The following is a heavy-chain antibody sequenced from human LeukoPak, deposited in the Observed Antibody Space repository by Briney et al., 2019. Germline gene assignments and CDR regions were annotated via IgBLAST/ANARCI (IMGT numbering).Heavy chain of an antibody. CDR2: ISGSDGTT. D-gene: IGHD7-27*01. CDR1: GFTFRSYA. J-gene: IGHJ4*02. CDR3: ARELGTVDY. Sequence: PGGSLRLSCAASGFTFRSYAMSWVRQARGKGLESVSVISGSDGTTSYADSVKGRFTISRDNAKNSLYLQMNSLRAEDTAVYYCARELGTVDYWGQGTLVTVSS. V-gene: IGHV3-23*01.